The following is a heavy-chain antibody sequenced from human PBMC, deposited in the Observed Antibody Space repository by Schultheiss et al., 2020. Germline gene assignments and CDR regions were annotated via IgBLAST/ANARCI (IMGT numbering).Heavy chain of an antibody. D-gene: IGHD3-10*01. J-gene: IGHJ6*02. CDR2: IYYSGST. Sequence: SETLSLTCTVSGGSISSYYWSWIRQPPGKGLEWIGYIYYSGSTNYNPSLKSRVTISVDTSKNQFSLKLSSVTAADTAVYYCARDYGSGSYGNYYYYYGMDVWGQGTTVTVS. CDR1: GGSISSYY. CDR3: ARDYGSGSYGNYYYYYGMDV. V-gene: IGHV4-59*12.